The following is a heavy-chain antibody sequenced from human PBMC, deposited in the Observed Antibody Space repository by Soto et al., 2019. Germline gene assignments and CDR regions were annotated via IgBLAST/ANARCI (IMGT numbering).Heavy chain of an antibody. Sequence: GESLKISCAASGFTFSSYAMHWVRQAPGKGLEWVAVISYDGSNKYYADSVKGRFTISRDNSKNTLYLQMNSLRAEDTAVYYCARDRVVVPAAMVRYYYYGMDVWGQGTTVTVSS. J-gene: IGHJ6*02. CDR1: GFTFSSYA. V-gene: IGHV3-30-3*01. CDR3: ARDRVVVPAAMVRYYYYGMDV. D-gene: IGHD2-2*01. CDR2: ISYDGSNK.